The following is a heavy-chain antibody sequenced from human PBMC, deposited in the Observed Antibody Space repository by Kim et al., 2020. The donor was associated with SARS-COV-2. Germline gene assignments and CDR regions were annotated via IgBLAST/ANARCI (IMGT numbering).Heavy chain of an antibody. CDR1: GGSFSGYY. CDR3: ARRWMGYYYGSGSPRAPDY. Sequence: SETLSLTCAVYGGSFSGYYWSWIRQPPGKGLEWIGEINHSGSTNYNPSLKSRVTISVDTSKNQFSLKLSSVTAADTAVYYCARRWMGYYYGSGSPRAPDYWGQGTLVTVSS. V-gene: IGHV4-34*01. J-gene: IGHJ4*02. CDR2: INHSGST. D-gene: IGHD3-10*01.